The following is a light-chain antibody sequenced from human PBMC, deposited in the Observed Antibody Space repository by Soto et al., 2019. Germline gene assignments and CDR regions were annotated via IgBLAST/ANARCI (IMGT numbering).Light chain of an antibody. V-gene: IGKV3-20*01. CDR2: DTS. CDR3: QQYGSSRRT. Sequence: EIVLTQSPATLSLSPGERATLSCRASQSVSSYLAWYRQRPGQAPRLLIYDTSNRATGIPARFSGSGSGTDFTLTISRLEPEDFAVYYCQQYGSSRRTFGQGTKVDIK. J-gene: IGKJ1*01. CDR1: QSVSSY.